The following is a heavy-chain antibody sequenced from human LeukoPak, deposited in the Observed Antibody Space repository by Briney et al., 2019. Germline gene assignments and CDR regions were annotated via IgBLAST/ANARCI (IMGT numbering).Heavy chain of an antibody. Sequence: AGGCLRLSCAVSGFIVSRNYMSWVRQAPGKGLGWVSIIYSGCDTYYADSVKGRFTISRDNSNNTLYLQMNSLRAEDTGVYYCARDRRYSSSWYFWNWGQGALVTVSS. CDR3: ARDRRYSSSWYFWN. CDR2: IYSGCDT. CDR1: GFIVSRNY. D-gene: IGHD6-13*01. J-gene: IGHJ4*02. V-gene: IGHV3-53*01.